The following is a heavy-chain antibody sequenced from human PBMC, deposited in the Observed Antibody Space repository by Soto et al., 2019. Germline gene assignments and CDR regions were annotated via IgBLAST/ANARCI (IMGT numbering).Heavy chain of an antibody. D-gene: IGHD3-22*01. CDR3: ARDTYYYDSSGYLDAFDI. J-gene: IGHJ3*02. Sequence: TGGSLRLSCAASGFTFSSYSMNWVRQAPGKGQEWVSYISSSSTIYYADSVKGRFTISRDNATNSLYLQMNSLRDEDTAVYYCARDTYYYDSSGYLDAFDIWGQRTMVTVSS. CDR1: GFTFSSYS. V-gene: IGHV3-48*02. CDR2: ISSSSTI.